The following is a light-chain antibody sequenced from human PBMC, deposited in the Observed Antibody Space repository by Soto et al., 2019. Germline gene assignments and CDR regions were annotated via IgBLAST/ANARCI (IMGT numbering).Light chain of an antibody. CDR2: DAS. V-gene: IGKV3-15*01. CDR3: QQCRNWPLT. Sequence: EIVMTQSPATLSVSPGEGATLYCKASQNVYNNLAWYQQRPGQPPRLLIYDASTRATGISARFSGSGYGTEFTLTISSLQSEDFAVYFCQQCRNWPLTFGGGTKLEIK. J-gene: IGKJ4*01. CDR1: QNVYNN.